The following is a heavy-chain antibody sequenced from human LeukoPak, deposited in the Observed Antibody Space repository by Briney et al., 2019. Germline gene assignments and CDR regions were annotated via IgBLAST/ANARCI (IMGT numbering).Heavy chain of an antibody. CDR1: GGSISSGDYY. Sequence: SETLSLTCTVSGGSISSGDYYWSWIRQPPGKDLEWIGYIYYSGSTYYNPSLKSRVIISVDTSKNQFSLKLSSVTAADTAVYYCASSMDCSSTSCSELDAFDIWGQGTMVTVSS. CDR2: IYYSGST. D-gene: IGHD2-2*01. J-gene: IGHJ3*02. V-gene: IGHV4-30-4*01. CDR3: ASSMDCSSTSCSELDAFDI.